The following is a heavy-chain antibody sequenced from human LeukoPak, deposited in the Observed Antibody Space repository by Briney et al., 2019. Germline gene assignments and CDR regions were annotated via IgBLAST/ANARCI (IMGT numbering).Heavy chain of an antibody. V-gene: IGHV4-34*01. CDR1: GGSLSDYY. Sequence: PSETLSLTCTVSGGSLSDYYWSWVRQPPGKGLEWIGEINHSGSTNYNPSLKSRVTISVDTSKNQFSLKLSSVTAADTAVYYCAREGRGYCSSTSCYTAGRIYYYYYYMDVCGKGTTVTVSS. D-gene: IGHD2-2*02. CDR2: INHSGST. CDR3: AREGRGYCSSTSCYTAGRIYYYYYYMDV. J-gene: IGHJ6*03.